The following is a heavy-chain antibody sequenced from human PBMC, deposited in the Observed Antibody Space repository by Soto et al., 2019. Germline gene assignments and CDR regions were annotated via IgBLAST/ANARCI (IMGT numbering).Heavy chain of an antibody. Sequence: QVQLVQSGAEVKKPGASVKVSCKASGYTFTSYGISWVRQAPGQGLEWMGWISAYNGNTNYAQKLQGRVTIATDTSTSTAYMELRSLRSDDTAVYYCARDVRSTEYDFWSGYPHPNWFDPWGQGTLVTVAS. CDR1: GYTFTSYG. V-gene: IGHV1-18*01. CDR3: ARDVRSTEYDFWSGYPHPNWFDP. J-gene: IGHJ5*02. CDR2: ISAYNGNT. D-gene: IGHD3-3*01.